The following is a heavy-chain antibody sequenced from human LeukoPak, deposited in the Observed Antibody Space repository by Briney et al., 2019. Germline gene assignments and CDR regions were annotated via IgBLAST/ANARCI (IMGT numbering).Heavy chain of an antibody. J-gene: IGHJ4*02. Sequence: PGGSLRLSCAASGFSFSRHAMSWVRQAPGKGLEWVSSISGSADSTYYADSVKGRFTISRDNSKNTLSLQMNSLRAEDTAVYYCAKDLGMVPGGLLLYYFDYWGQGTLVTVSS. CDR2: ISGSADST. D-gene: IGHD3-10*01. CDR1: GFSFSRHA. CDR3: AKDLGMVPGGLLLYYFDY. V-gene: IGHV3-23*01.